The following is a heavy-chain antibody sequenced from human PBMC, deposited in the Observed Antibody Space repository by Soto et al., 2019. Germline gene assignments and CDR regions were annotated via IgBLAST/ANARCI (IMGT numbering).Heavy chain of an antibody. CDR1: GYTFRRYG. V-gene: IGHV1-18*01. J-gene: IGHJ5*02. CDR2: ISAYNGNT. Sequence: ASVKVSCKASGYTFRRYGIMWVRQAPGQGLEWMGWISAYNGNTNSAEKLRGRLTMTTDASTTTAYMELRSLRSDDTAIYYCARDQGFRVVINSNWFDPWGQGTLVTVSS. D-gene: IGHD2-21*01. CDR3: ARDQGFRVVINSNWFDP.